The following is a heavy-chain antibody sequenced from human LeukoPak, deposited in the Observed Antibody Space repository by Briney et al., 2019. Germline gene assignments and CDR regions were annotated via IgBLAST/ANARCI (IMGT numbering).Heavy chain of an antibody. J-gene: IGHJ4*02. CDR3: TTEFWGSSNY. CDR2: ISSKVDGGTA. CDR1: GFTFSDAW. D-gene: IGHD3-16*01. V-gene: IGHV3-15*01. Sequence: GGSLRLSCAGSGFTFSDAWMTWVRQAPGKGLEWVGRISSKVDGGTAEYAAPVKGRFTISRDDSKTTLYLQMISLQIEDTGVYYCTTEFWGSSNYWGQGALVAVSS.